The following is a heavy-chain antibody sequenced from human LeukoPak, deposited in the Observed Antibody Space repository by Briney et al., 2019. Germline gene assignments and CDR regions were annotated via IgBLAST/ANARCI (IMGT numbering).Heavy chain of an antibody. J-gene: IGHJ4*02. CDR1: GFTFSSYG. CDR2: IWYDGSNK. Sequence: GGSLRLSCAASGFTFSSYGMHWVRQAPGKGLEWVAVIWYDGSNKYYADSVKGRFTISRDNSKNTLCLQMNSLRAEDTAVYYCAKESDGYTHFDYWGQGTLVTVSS. V-gene: IGHV3-33*06. CDR3: AKESDGYTHFDY. D-gene: IGHD5-24*01.